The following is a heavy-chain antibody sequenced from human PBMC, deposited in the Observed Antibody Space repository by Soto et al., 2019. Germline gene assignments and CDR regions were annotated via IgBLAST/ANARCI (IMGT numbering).Heavy chain of an antibody. V-gene: IGHV3-11*06. CDR3: ARVKEGQQLLDY. J-gene: IGHJ4*02. CDR2: ISSSSSYT. CDR1: GFTFSDYY. D-gene: IGHD6-13*01. Sequence: PGVSLRLSCAASGFTFSDYYMSWIRQAPGKGLEWVSYISSSSSYTNYADSVKGRFTISRDNAKNSLYLQMNSLRAEDTAVYYCARVKEGQQLLDYWGQGTLVTVSS.